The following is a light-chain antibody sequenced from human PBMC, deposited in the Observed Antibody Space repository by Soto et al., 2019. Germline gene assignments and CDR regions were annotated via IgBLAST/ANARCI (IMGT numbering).Light chain of an antibody. V-gene: IGLV2-14*01. Sequence: QSALTQPASVSGSPGQSITISCTGTSSDVGAYNYVSWYQHHPGKAPKLIIYEVANRPSGVSNRFSGSKSGNTASLTISGLQAEDEADYYCRSYTDSNTVLFGGGTQLTVL. CDR2: EVA. CDR3: RSYTDSNTVL. CDR1: SSDVGAYNY. J-gene: IGLJ2*01.